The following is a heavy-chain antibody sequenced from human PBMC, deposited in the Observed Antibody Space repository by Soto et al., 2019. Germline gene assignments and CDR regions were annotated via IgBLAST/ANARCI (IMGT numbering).Heavy chain of an antibody. CDR3: ARVSHRGYSYGYPDY. CDR2: ISYDGSNK. J-gene: IGHJ4*02. D-gene: IGHD5-18*01. Sequence: SGGSLRLSCAASGFTFSSYAMHWVRQAPGKGLEWVAVISYDGSNKYYADSVKGRFTISRDNSKNTLYLQMNSLRAEDTAVYYCARVSHRGYSYGYPDYWGQGTLVTVSS. CDR1: GFTFSSYA. V-gene: IGHV3-30-3*01.